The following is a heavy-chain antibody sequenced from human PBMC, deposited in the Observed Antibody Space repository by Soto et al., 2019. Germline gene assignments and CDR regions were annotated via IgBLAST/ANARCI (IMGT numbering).Heavy chain of an antibody. Sequence: QVQLVQSGAEVRKPGSSVNVSCKASGTTFSTHGIHWVRQAPGQGLEWMGGFVPMFSSSNYAQKFQGRLTIVADESTNSVYMELNSLRVDDSAIYYCARTGGTYYLDHRGQGTLVTVSS. CDR2: FVPMFSSS. V-gene: IGHV1-69*01. CDR3: ARTGGTYYLDH. D-gene: IGHD1-26*01. CDR1: GTTFSTHG. J-gene: IGHJ4*02.